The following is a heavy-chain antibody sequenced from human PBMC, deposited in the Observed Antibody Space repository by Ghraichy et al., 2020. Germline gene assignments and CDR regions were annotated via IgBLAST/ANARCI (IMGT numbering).Heavy chain of an antibody. Sequence: GGSLRLSCSASGFTFSSYWMHWVRQAPWKRLVWVSRINSDGSSTSYADSVKGRFTISRDNSKNTLYLQMNSMRAEETAVYYCARISFGCSSTSCYDAFDIWGQGTMVTVSS. J-gene: IGHJ3*02. V-gene: IGHV3-74*01. CDR3: ARISFGCSSTSCYDAFDI. CDR2: INSDGSST. D-gene: IGHD2-2*01. CDR1: GFTFSSYW.